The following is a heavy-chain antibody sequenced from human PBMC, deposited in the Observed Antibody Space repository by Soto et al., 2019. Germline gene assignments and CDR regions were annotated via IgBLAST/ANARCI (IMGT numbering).Heavy chain of an antibody. CDR1: GYTFTSYA. Sequence: ASVKVSCKASGYTFTSYAMHWVRQAPGQRLEWMGWINAGNGNTKYSQKFQGRVTITRDTSASTAYIELSSLRSEDTAVYYCARSEYSNYDWFDPWGQGTLVTVSS. V-gene: IGHV1-3*01. J-gene: IGHJ5*02. CDR3: ARSEYSNYDWFDP. D-gene: IGHD4-4*01. CDR2: INAGNGNT.